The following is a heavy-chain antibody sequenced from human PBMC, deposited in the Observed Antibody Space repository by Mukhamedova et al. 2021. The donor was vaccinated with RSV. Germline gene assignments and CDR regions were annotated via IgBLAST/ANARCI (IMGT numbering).Heavy chain of an antibody. J-gene: IGHJ4*02. CDR2: IDPSDSYT. D-gene: IGHD3-22*01. CDR3: ARHSYYDSSGYYFGY. Sequence: GRIDPSDSYTYYSPSFQGHVTISADKSISTAYLQWSSLKASDTAMYYCARHSYYDSSGYYFGYWGQGTLVTVSS. V-gene: IGHV5-10-1*01.